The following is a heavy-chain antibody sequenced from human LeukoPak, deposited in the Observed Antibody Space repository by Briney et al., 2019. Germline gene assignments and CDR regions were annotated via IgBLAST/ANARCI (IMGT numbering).Heavy chain of an antibody. J-gene: IGHJ2*01. CDR3: AATYYYDSSGYSYWYFDL. CDR1: GFTFSRYA. V-gene: IGHV3-48*03. CDR2: ISSSGSTI. D-gene: IGHD3-22*01. Sequence: GGSLRLTCAASGFTFSRYAMNWVRQAPGKGLEWVSYISSSGSTIYYADSVKGRFTISRDNAKNSLYLQMNSLRAEDTAVYYCAATYYYDSSGYSYWYFDLWGRGTLVTVSS.